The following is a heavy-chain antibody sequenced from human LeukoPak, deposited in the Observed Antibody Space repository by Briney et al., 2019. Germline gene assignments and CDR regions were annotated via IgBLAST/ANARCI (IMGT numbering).Heavy chain of an antibody. CDR2: INHVGVT. D-gene: IGHD2-8*01. J-gene: IGHJ4*02. CDR3: ASAGRGVRGLQPY. Sequence: SETLSLTCTVSGGSFSAYYWSWIRQSPGKGLEWIGEINHVGVTNYNPSLKSRVTVSVDTPRNQFSLTLKSMTAADTAVYYCASAGRGVRGLQPYWGQGTLVTVSS. V-gene: IGHV4-34*01. CDR1: GGSFSAYY.